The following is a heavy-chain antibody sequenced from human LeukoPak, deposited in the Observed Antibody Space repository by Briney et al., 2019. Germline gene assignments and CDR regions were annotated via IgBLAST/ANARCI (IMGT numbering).Heavy chain of an antibody. CDR1: GGSISSGGYY. D-gene: IGHD5-18*01. J-gene: IGHJ4*02. Sequence: SQTLSLTCTVSGGSISSGGYYWSWIRQHPGKGLEWLGYIYYSGSTYYNPSLKSRVTISVDTSKNQFSLKLSSVTAADTAVYYCARLPHGYSYDYFDYWGQGTLVTVSS. CDR2: IYYSGST. V-gene: IGHV4-31*03. CDR3: ARLPHGYSYDYFDY.